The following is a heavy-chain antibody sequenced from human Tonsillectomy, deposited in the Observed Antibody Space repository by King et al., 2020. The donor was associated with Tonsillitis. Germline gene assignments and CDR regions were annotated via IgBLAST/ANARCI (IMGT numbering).Heavy chain of an antibody. CDR1: GYSFTSYW. CDR3: ARQEAVANTGWFDP. Sequence: VQLVESGAEVKRPGESLKLSCKGSGYSFTSYWIGWVRQMPGKGLEWMGIIYPGDSDTRYSPSFQGQVTISADKSISTAYLQWSSLKASDSAMYYCARQEAVANTGWFDPWGQGTLVTVSS. CDR2: IYPGDSDT. J-gene: IGHJ5*02. D-gene: IGHD6-19*01. V-gene: IGHV5-51*01.